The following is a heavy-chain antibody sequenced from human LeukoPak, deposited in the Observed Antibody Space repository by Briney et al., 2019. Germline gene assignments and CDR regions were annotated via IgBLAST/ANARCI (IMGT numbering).Heavy chain of an antibody. J-gene: IGHJ4*02. CDR1: GFTFSSYA. CDR2: IRDNGEST. D-gene: IGHD6-13*01. V-gene: IGHV3-23*01. CDR3: AKEIAAIGSPLLDY. Sequence: GGSLRLSCAASGFTFSSYAMSWVRQAPGKGLEGVAGIRDNGESTFYRDSVKGRFTISRDNSKNTLYLQMNSLRAEDTAMYYCAKEIAAIGSPLLDYWGQGVLVTVSS.